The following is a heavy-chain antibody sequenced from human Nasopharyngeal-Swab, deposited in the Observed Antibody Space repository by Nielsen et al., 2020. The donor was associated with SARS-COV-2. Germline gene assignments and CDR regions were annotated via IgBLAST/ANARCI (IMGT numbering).Heavy chain of an antibody. J-gene: IGHJ4*02. Sequence: VRQAPGEGLEWVSYISSSSTTIYYADSVKGRFTISRDNAKNSLSLQMNSLRAEDTAVYYCVGGGYSSSWYGGDYWGQGTLVTVSS. D-gene: IGHD6-13*01. CDR2: ISSSSTTI. V-gene: IGHV3-48*04. CDR3: VGGGYSSSWYGGDY.